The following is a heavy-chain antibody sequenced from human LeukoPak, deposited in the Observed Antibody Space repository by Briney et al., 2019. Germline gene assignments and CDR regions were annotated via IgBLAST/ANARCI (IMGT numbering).Heavy chain of an antibody. CDR1: GYIFTNNW. D-gene: IGHD3-10*01. CDR3: ARQTRDGSGSRGYSFDF. Sequence: GESLKISLKGSGYIFTNNWIGWVRQRPWKGLEGIGIIYPGESDTIYSPSFEGQVTISVDKSISTAYLQWSSLKASDTAMYYCARQTRDGSGSRGYSFDFWGQGTLVTVSS. J-gene: IGHJ4*02. CDR2: IYPGESDT. V-gene: IGHV5-51*01.